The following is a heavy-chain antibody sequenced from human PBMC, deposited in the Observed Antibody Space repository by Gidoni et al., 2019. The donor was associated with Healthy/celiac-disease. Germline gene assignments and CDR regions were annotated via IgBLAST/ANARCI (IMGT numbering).Heavy chain of an antibody. D-gene: IGHD2-15*01. Sequence: QLQLQESGPGLVKPSATLSLPCPASGGSISSSSYYWGWIRQPPGKGLEWIGSIYYSGSTYYNPSLKSRVTISVDTSKNQFSLKLSSVTAADTAVYYCARHAIVVVVAAPGIWFDPWGQGTLVTVSS. J-gene: IGHJ5*02. V-gene: IGHV4-39*01. CDR1: GGSISSSSYY. CDR3: ARHAIVVVVAAPGIWFDP. CDR2: IYYSGST.